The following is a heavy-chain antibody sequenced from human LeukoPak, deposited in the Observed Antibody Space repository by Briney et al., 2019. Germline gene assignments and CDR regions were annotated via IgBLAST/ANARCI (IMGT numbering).Heavy chain of an antibody. Sequence: GGSLRLSCAASGFTFDDYAMHWVRQAPGKGLEWVSGISWNSGSIGYADSVKGRFTISRDNAKNSLYLQMNSLRAEDTALYYCAKYSSGWYEGWFDPWGRGTLVTVSS. CDR3: AKYSSGWYEGWFDP. CDR1: GFTFDDYA. CDR2: ISWNSGSI. D-gene: IGHD6-19*01. V-gene: IGHV3-9*01. J-gene: IGHJ5*02.